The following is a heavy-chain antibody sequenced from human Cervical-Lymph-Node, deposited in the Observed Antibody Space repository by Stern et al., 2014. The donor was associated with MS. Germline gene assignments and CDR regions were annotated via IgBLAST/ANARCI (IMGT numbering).Heavy chain of an antibody. J-gene: IGHJ4*02. CDR2: IYWDDDR. CDR3: AHSSLSVGVSFDY. D-gene: IGHD3-10*01. V-gene: IGHV2-5*02. Sequence: QVTLRESGPTLVKPTQTLTLTCRVSGFSLNTIGEGVGWIRQPPGKALEWLALIYWDDDRRYSPSLKDRLTITKDTSKNLVVLKMTNMDPLDTATYYCAHSSLSVGVSFDYWGQGTLITVSS. CDR1: GFSLNTIGEG.